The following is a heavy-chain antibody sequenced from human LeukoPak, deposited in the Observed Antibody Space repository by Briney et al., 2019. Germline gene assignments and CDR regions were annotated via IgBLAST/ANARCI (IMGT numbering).Heavy chain of an antibody. Sequence: GGSLRLSCAASGFTFSSYAMTWVRKTPGKGLEWVSSITGSRRGTSYGDSVQGRSTVSRDNSKNTLYLQMNSLRAEDTAVYYCGMDPNGDYIGAFDFWGQGTLVTVSS. CDR1: GFTFSSYA. CDR2: ITGSRRGT. D-gene: IGHD4-17*01. J-gene: IGHJ3*01. V-gene: IGHV3-23*01. CDR3: GMDPNGDYIGAFDF.